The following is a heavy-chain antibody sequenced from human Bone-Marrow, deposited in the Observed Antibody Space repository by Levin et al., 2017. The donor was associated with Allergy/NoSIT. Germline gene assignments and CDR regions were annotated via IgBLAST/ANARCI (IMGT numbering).Heavy chain of an antibody. V-gene: IGHV3-15*01. CDR1: GLIFYNAW. CDR3: TTDESYGYFSDH. Sequence: GGSLRLSCAASGLIFYNAWMTWVRQAPGQGLEWVGRIKSKMDGGTVEYAGSVKDRFIISRDDSKNTVYLKMYNLKMEDTAVYYCTTDESYGYFSDHWGQGTLVTVSS. CDR2: IKSKMDGGTV. J-gene: IGHJ4*02. D-gene: IGHD3-16*01.